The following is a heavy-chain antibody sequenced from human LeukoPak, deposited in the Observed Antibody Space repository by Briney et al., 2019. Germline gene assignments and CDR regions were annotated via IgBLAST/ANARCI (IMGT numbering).Heavy chain of an antibody. CDR2: NSGSGGST. V-gene: IGHV3-23*01. CDR1: GFTFSSYA. CDR3: AKGHVFFGAAAGYFDY. D-gene: IGHD6-13*01. Sequence: PGGSLRLSCAASGFTFSSYAMSWVRQAPGKGLEWVSANSGSGGSTYYADSVKGRFTISRDNSKNTLYLQMNSLRAEDTAVYYCAKGHVFFGAAAGYFDYWGQGTLVTVSS. J-gene: IGHJ4*02.